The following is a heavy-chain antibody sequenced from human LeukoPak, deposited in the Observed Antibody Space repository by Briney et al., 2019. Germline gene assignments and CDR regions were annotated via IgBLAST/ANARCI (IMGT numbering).Heavy chain of an antibody. J-gene: IGHJ4*02. V-gene: IGHV3-23*01. CDR3: AKDRAAMVTRFDY. CDR1: GFTFSSYA. Sequence: AGGSLRLSCAASGFTFSSYAMSWVRQAPVKGLEWVSAISGSGGSTYYADSVKGRFTISRDNSKNTLYLQMNSLRAEDTAVYYCAKDRAAMVTRFDYWGQGTLVTVSS. CDR2: ISGSGGST. D-gene: IGHD5-18*01.